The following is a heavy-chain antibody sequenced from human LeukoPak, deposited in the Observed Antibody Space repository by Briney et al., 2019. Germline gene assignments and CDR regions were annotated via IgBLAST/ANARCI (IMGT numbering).Heavy chain of an antibody. J-gene: IGHJ3*02. CDR3: ARGRIVGATNGAFDI. V-gene: IGHV4-34*01. CDR1: GGSFCGYY. Sequence: SETLSLTCAVSGGSFCGYYWSWIRHRPGKGLEWSGEINPSVSTNYKPSLKSRVTISVDTSKNQFSLKLSSVTAADTAVYYCARGRIVGATNGAFDIWGQGKMVTVSS. D-gene: IGHD1-26*01. CDR2: INPSVST.